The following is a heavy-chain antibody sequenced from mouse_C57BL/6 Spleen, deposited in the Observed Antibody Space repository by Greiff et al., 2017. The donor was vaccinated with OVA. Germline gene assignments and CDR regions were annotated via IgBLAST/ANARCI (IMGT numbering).Heavy chain of an antibody. CDR1: GYAFSSSW. J-gene: IGHJ4*01. V-gene: IGHV1-82*01. CDR3: ARRGELGSYAMDY. D-gene: IGHD4-1*01. CDR2: IFPGDGDT. Sequence: VQLQQSGPELVKPGASVKISCKASGYAFSSSWMNWVKQRPGKGLEWIGRIFPGDGDTNYNGKFKGKATLTADKSSSTAYMQLSSLTSEDSAVYFCARRGELGSYAMDYWGQGTSVTVSS.